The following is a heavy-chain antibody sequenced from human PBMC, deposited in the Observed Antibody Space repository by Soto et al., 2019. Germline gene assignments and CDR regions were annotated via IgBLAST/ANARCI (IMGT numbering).Heavy chain of an antibody. CDR3: AKYIVATNYYYYYMDV. CDR1: GFTFSSYA. D-gene: IGHD5-12*01. V-gene: IGHV3-23*01. CDR2: ISGSGGST. J-gene: IGHJ6*03. Sequence: GGSLRLSCAASGFTFSSYAMSWVRQAPGKGLEWVSAISGSGGSTYYADSVKGRFTISRDNSKNTLYLQMNSLRAEDTAVYYCAKYIVATNYYYYYMDVWGKGTTVTVSS.